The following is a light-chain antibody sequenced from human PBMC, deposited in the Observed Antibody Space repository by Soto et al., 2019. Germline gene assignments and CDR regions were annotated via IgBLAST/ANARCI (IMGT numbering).Light chain of an antibody. CDR1: ESISRDY. CDR3: QQYGGVPYT. V-gene: IGKV3-20*01. Sequence: VLTHLPRTLGLSPAQTVTVSCSASESISRDYLAWYQQRLGQAPRLLIYGASSGATGIPDRFSGSGSGTDFTLTISRLEPEDFAIYYCQQYGGVPYTFGQGTKVDIK. J-gene: IGKJ2*01. CDR2: GAS.